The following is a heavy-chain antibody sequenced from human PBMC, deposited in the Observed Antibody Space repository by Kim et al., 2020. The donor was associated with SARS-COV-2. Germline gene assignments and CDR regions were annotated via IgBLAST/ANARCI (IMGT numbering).Heavy chain of an antibody. CDR1: GFIFSDYG. D-gene: IGHD3-22*01. J-gene: IGHJ5*01. CDR2: ISYDVSKR. V-gene: IGHV3-33*05. Sequence: GGSLRLSCAASGFIFSDYGMHWVRQAPGKGLEWVAVISYDVSKRYYTQSVKGRFTISRDNSNLYLQMNSLRAEDSAVYYCARSRTTDFSGANYFSTSGNYFSAWFDSWGQGVLVTVSS. CDR3: ARSRTTDFSGANYFSTSGNYFSAWFDS.